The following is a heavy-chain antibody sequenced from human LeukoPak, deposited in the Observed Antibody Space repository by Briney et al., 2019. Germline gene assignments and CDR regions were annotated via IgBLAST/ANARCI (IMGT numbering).Heavy chain of an antibody. CDR1: GFTFSIYW. CDR3: ARALYGSGGSFYYNFDY. Sequence: GGSLRLSCAASGFTFSIYWMHWVRQAPGKGLVWVSRINSDGSSTSYADSVKGRFTISRDNAKNTLYLQMNSLRAEDTAVYYCARALYGSGGSFYYNFDYWGQGTLVTVSS. J-gene: IGHJ4*02. CDR2: INSDGSST. V-gene: IGHV3-74*01. D-gene: IGHD2-15*01.